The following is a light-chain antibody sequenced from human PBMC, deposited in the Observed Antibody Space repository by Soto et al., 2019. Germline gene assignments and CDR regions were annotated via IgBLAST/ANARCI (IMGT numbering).Light chain of an antibody. CDR3: QAWDSGTVV. V-gene: IGLV3-1*01. Sequence: SYELTQPPSVSVSPGQTANITCSGNTLGSKFVFWYQQKAGQSPMVVIYEDTKRPSGIPERFSGSNSGNTATLTISWTQAMDEADFYCQAWDSGTVVFGGGTKLTVL. CDR1: TLGSKF. CDR2: EDT. J-gene: IGLJ2*01.